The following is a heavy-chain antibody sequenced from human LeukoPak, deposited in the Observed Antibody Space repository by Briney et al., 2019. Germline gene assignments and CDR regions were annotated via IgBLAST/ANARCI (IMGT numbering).Heavy chain of an antibody. D-gene: IGHD1-26*01. J-gene: IGHJ4*02. CDR1: GGSVSSSNYY. Sequence: SETLSLTCTVSGGSVSSSNYYWGWIRQPPGKGLEWIGSIYYSGNTFYNPSLKSRVTISVDTSKNQFSLNLSSVTAADTAMYYCARDGGSYFHFDYWGQGTLVTVSS. V-gene: IGHV4-39*07. CDR3: ARDGGSYFHFDY. CDR2: IYYSGNT.